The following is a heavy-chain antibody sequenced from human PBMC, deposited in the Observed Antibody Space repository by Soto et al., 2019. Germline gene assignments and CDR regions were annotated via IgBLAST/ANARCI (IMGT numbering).Heavy chain of an antibody. V-gene: IGHV1-69*02. CDR1: GGTFSSYT. Sequence: SVKVSCKASGGTFSSYTISWVRQAPGQGLEWMGRIIPILGIANYAQKFQGRVTITADKSTSTAYMELSSLRSEDTAVYYCATVNLGAPGGMDVWGQGTTVTVSS. J-gene: IGHJ6*02. D-gene: IGHD3-10*01. CDR3: ATVNLGAPGGMDV. CDR2: IIPILGIA.